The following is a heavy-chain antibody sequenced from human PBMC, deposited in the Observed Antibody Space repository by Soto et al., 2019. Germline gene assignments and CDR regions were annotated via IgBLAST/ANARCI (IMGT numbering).Heavy chain of an antibody. CDR1: GFTFSSYW. V-gene: IGHV3-7*01. D-gene: IGHD6-13*01. J-gene: IGHJ4*02. CDR2: IKQDGSEK. Sequence: EVQLVESGGGLVQPGGSLRLSCAASGFTFSSYWMSWVRQAPGKGLEWVANIKQDGSEKYYVDSVKGRFTISRDNAKNSLYLQMNSLRAEDTAVDYGARDGGYSSSWYVYYFDYWGQGTLVTVSS. CDR3: ARDGGYSSSWYVYYFDY.